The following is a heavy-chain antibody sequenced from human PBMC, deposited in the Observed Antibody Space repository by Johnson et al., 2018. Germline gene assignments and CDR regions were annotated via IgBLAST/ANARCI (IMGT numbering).Heavy chain of an antibody. CDR1: GGYFSGYY. J-gene: IGHJ6*02. CDR3: AGVLDCSSPSCYAYHYYGMYV. Sequence: QVQLQQWGAGLLKPSETLSLTCAVHGGYFSGYYWSWIRQPPGKGLEWIGEVNHRGSTNYNPSLKSRLTISVDTSKNQFSLKLSSVTAADTAVYYCAGVLDCSSPSCYAYHYYGMYVWGQGTTVTVSS. V-gene: IGHV4-34*01. D-gene: IGHD2-2*01. CDR2: VNHRGST.